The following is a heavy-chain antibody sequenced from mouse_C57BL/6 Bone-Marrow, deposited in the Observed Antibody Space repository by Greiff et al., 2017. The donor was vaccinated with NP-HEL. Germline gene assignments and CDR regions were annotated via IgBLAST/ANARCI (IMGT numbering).Heavy chain of an antibody. V-gene: IGHV1-54*01. J-gene: IGHJ4*01. D-gene: IGHD2-1*01. Sequence: VQLQQSGAELVRPGTSVKVSCKASGYAFTNYLIEWVKQRPGQGLEWIGVINPGSGGTNYNEKFKGKATLTADKSSSTAYMQLSSLTSEDSAVYFCARGYYGNPYAMDYWGQGTSVTVSS. CDR3: ARGYYGNPYAMDY. CDR2: INPGSGGT. CDR1: GYAFTNYL.